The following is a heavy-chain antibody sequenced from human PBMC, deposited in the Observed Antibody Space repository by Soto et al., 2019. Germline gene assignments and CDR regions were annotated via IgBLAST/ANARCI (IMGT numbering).Heavy chain of an antibody. CDR1: GGSISSYY. CDR3: ARLTGTTRGGYYYYYYMDV. Sequence: PSETLSLTCTVSGGSISSYYWSWIRQPPGQGLEWIGYIYYSGSTNYNPSLKSRVTISVDTSKNQFSLKLSSVTAADTAVYYCARLTGTTRGGYYYYYYMDVWGKGTTVTVSS. J-gene: IGHJ6*03. D-gene: IGHD1-7*01. V-gene: IGHV4-59*08. CDR2: IYYSGST.